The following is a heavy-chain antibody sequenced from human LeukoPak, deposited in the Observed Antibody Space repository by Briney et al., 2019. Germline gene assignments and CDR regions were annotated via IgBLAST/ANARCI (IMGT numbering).Heavy chain of an antibody. CDR1: GFTFSRYW. J-gene: IGHJ4*02. D-gene: IGHD3-10*01. CDR2: INSDGSSR. V-gene: IGHV3-74*01. Sequence: PGGSLRLSCAASGFTFSRYWMHWVRQAPGKGLVWVSRINSDGSSRSYADSVKGRFTISRDNAKNTRDLQMNSLRAEDTAVYYCARDGYGSGSYFSDYWGQGTLVTVSS. CDR3: ARDGYGSGSYFSDY.